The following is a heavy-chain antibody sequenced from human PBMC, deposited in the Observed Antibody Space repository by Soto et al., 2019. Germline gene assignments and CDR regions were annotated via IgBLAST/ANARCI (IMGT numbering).Heavy chain of an antibody. CDR3: ARSWDYYDSSGSTHAFDI. D-gene: IGHD3-22*01. V-gene: IGHV4-30-4*01. CDR1: GGSISSGDYY. CDR2: IYYSGST. Sequence: SETLSLTCTVSGGSISSGDYYWILIRQPPGKGLEWIGYIYYSGSTYYNPSLKSRVTISVDTSKNQFSLKLSSVTAADTAVYYCARSWDYYDSSGSTHAFDIWGQGTMVTVSS. J-gene: IGHJ3*02.